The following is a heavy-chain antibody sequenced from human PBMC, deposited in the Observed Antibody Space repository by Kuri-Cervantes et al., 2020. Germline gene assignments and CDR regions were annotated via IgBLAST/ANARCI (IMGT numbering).Heavy chain of an antibody. J-gene: IGHJ5*02. Sequence: SETLSLTCTVSGDSISSRSYYWGWIRQPPGKGLEWIGTIYYSGSTYYNPSLKSRVTISVDTSKNQFSLKLTSVTGADTAVYYCARVLGWFDPWGQGTLVTVSS. CDR1: GDSISSRSYY. CDR2: IYYSGST. CDR3: ARVLGWFDP. V-gene: IGHV4-39*07.